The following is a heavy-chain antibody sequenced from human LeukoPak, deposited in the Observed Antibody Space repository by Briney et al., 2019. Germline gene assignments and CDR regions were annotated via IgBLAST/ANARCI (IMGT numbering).Heavy chain of an antibody. CDR3: ARDRRGYSYGFDY. J-gene: IGHJ4*02. CDR1: GFTFSSYW. D-gene: IGHD5-18*01. CDR2: IKQDGSEK. Sequence: AGSLRLSCAASGFTFSSYWMSWVRQAPGKGLEWVANIKQDGSEKYYVDSVKGRFTISRDNAKNSLYLQMNSLRAEDTAVYYCARDRRGYSYGFDYWGQGTLVTVSS. V-gene: IGHV3-7*01.